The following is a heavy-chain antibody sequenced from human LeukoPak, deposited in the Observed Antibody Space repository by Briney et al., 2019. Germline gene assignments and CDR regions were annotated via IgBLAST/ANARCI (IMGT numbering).Heavy chain of an antibody. CDR3: ATYRNSSGFDY. D-gene: IGHD6-6*01. Sequence: SETLSLTCAVYGGSFSGYCWSWIRQPPGKGLEWIGEINHSGSTNYNPSLKSRVTISVDTPKNQFSLKLSSVTAADTAVYYCATYRNSSGFDYWGQGTLVTVSS. J-gene: IGHJ4*02. CDR2: INHSGST. CDR1: GGSFSGYC. V-gene: IGHV4-34*01.